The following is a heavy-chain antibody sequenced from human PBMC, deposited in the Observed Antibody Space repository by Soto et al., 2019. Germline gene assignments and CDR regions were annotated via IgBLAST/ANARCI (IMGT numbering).Heavy chain of an antibody. V-gene: IGHV4-34*01. CDR3: ARYGSQGYCSSTSCYRRVYFDY. D-gene: IGHD2-2*01. J-gene: IGHJ4*02. CDR1: GGSFSGYY. CDR2: INHSGST. Sequence: PSETLSLTCAVYGGSFSGYYWSWIRQPPGKGLEWIREINHSGSTNYNPSLKSRVTISVDTSKNQFSLKLSSVTAADTAVYYCARYGSQGYCSSTSCYRRVYFDYWGQGTLVTVSS.